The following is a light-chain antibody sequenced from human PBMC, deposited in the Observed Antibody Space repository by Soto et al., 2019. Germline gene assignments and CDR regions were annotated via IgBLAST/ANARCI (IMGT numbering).Light chain of an antibody. CDR2: GGS. CDR3: QQTYNTHRT. Sequence: DIQMTQSPFVLSASVGDRVTITCRGSQSITRFLNWYQQKPGKAPNLLIYGGSTLHSGVPSRFSGSGSGTDFTLTITSLQPEDFATYYCQQTYNTHRTFSQGTKVDIK. V-gene: IGKV1-39*01. CDR1: QSITRF. J-gene: IGKJ1*01.